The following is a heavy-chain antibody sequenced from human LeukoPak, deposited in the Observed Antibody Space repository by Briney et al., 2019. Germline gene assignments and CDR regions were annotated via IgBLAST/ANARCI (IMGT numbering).Heavy chain of an antibody. CDR1: GFIFSDSA. CDR2: IRSKENSFAT. J-gene: IGHJ4*02. Sequence: GASLKLSCAASGFIFSDSAIHWVRQASGKGLEWVGRIRSKENSFATAYGASVQGRFTISRDDSKNTAYLQMNSLKIEDTALYYCTRHELGEPGDYWGQGTLVTVSS. D-gene: IGHD3-16*01. CDR3: TRHELGEPGDY. V-gene: IGHV3-73*01.